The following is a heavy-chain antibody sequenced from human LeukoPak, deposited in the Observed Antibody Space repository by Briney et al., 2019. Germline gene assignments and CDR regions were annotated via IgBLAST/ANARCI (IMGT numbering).Heavy chain of an antibody. V-gene: IGHV1-69*04. D-gene: IGHD5-12*01. CDR3: ARITSGYDSWIAEYFQH. Sequence: ASVKVSCKASGGTFSSYAISWVRQAPGLGLEWMGRIIPILGIANYAQKFQGRVTITADKSTSTAYMELSSLRSEDTAVYYCARITSGYDSWIAEYFQHWGQGTLVTVSS. CDR2: IIPILGIA. J-gene: IGHJ1*01. CDR1: GGTFSSYA.